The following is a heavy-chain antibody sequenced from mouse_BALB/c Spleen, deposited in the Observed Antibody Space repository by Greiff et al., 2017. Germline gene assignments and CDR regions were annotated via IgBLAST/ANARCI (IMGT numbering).Heavy chain of an antibody. J-gene: IGHJ1*01. V-gene: IGHV2-6-4*01. CDR1: GFSLSGYS. Sequence: VQRVESGPGLVAPSQSLSITCTVSGFSLSGYSVHWVRQPPGKGLEWLGMIWGGGSTDYNSALKSRLSISKDNSKSQVFLKMNSLQTDETAMYYCARNREERGYFDVWGAGTTVTVSS. CDR3: ARNREERGYFDV. CDR2: IWGGGST.